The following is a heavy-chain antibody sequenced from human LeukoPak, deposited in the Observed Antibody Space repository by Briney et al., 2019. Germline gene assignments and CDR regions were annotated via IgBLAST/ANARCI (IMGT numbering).Heavy chain of an antibody. CDR1: GGSLSKYY. CDR3: ARDQATRGDYYGSGSPAFFDY. CDR2: INHSGDT. Sequence: SETLSLTCAVYGGSLSKYYWSWIRQPPGKGLEWIGEINHSGDTNYNTSLKSRVTISMDTSKNQFSLKLRSVTAADTAVYYCARDQATRGDYYGSGSPAFFDYWGQGSLVTVSS. V-gene: IGHV4-34*01. J-gene: IGHJ4*02. D-gene: IGHD3-10*01.